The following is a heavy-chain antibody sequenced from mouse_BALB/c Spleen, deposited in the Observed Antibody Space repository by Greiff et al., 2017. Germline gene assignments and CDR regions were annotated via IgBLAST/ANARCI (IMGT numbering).Heavy chain of an antibody. V-gene: IGHV5-9-3*01. CDR2: ISSGGSYT. D-gene: IGHD2-4*01. CDR3: ARQGDYAWFAY. CDR1: GFTFSGYA. Sequence: EVQVVESGGGLVKPGGSLKLSCAASGFTFSGYAMSWVRQTPEKRLEWVATISSGGSYTYYPDSVKGRFTISRDNAKNTLYLQMSSLRSEDTAMYYCARQGDYAWFAYWGQGTLVTVSA. J-gene: IGHJ3*01.